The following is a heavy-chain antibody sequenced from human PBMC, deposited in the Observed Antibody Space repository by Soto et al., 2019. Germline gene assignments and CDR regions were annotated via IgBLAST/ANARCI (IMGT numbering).Heavy chain of an antibody. CDR1: GFTFSSQT. CDR2: ISSSGST. CDR3: AKGARDVDY. D-gene: IGHD5-12*01. Sequence: EVQLLESGGGLVQPGGSLRLSCAASGFTFSSQTMSWVRQAPGKGLEWVSVISSSGSTSYTDPVEGRFTISKDSSKNTLYLQLNSLRVEDTAVYYCAKGARDVDYWGQGTLVTVSS. J-gene: IGHJ4*02. V-gene: IGHV3-23*01.